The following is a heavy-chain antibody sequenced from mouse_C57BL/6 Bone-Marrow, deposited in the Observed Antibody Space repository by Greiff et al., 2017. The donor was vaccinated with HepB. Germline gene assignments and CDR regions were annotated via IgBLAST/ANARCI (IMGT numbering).Heavy chain of an antibody. D-gene: IGHD1-1*01. Sequence: DVQLVESGGDLVKPGGSLKLSCAASGFTFSSYGMSWVRQTPDKRLEWVATISSGGSYTYYPDSVKGRFTISRDNAKNTLYLQMSSLKSEDTAMYYCARRNYGRGMDYWGQGTSVTVSS. CDR3: ARRNYGRGMDY. CDR1: GFTFSSYG. J-gene: IGHJ4*01. V-gene: IGHV5-6*01. CDR2: ISSGGSYT.